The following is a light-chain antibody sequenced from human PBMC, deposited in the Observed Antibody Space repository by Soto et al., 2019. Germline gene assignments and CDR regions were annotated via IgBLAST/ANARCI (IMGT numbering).Light chain of an antibody. CDR3: QQYNSYSGT. Sequence: DIQMTQSPSTLSASVGDRVTITCRASQSISSWLAWYQQKPGKAPKLLIYDASSLESGVPSRFSGSGSGTAFTLTISSLPPDDFATYYCQQYNSYSGTFGQGTKVEIK. V-gene: IGKV1-5*01. J-gene: IGKJ1*01. CDR1: QSISSW. CDR2: DAS.